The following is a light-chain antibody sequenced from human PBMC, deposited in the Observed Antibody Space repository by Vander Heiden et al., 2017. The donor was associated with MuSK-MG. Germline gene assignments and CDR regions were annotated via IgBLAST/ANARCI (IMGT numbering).Light chain of an antibody. CDR3: QQRNNLWT. CDR2: DAS. J-gene: IGKJ1*01. CDR1: QSVSSY. Sequence: EIVLTQSPATLSLSPGERATLSCRASQSVSSYLAWYQQKPGQAPRLLIYDASNRATGIPARFSGSGSGTDFTLTISGLEPEDFALYYWQQRNNLWTFGQGTKVEIK. V-gene: IGKV3-11*01.